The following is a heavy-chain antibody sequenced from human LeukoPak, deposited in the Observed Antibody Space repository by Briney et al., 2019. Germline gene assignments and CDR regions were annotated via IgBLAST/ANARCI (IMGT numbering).Heavy chain of an antibody. CDR3: AKALYYYGSGSYPDGMDV. J-gene: IGHJ6*04. CDR1: GFTFSSYG. Sequence: GRSLRLSCAASGFTFSSYGMHWVRQAPGKGLEWVAVISYDGSNKYYADSVKGRFTISRDNSKNTLYLQMNSLRAEDTAVYYCAKALYYYGSGSYPDGMDVRGKGTTVTVSS. V-gene: IGHV3-30*18. D-gene: IGHD3-10*01. CDR2: ISYDGSNK.